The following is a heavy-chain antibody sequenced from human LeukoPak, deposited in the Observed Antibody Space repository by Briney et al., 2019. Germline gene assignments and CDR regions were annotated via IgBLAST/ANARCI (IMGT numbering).Heavy chain of an antibody. CDR1: GFTFSSYA. D-gene: IGHD5-12*01. V-gene: IGHV3-23*01. J-gene: IGHJ4*02. CDR3: ASGYEQYYFDY. CDR2: ISGSGGST. Sequence: GGSLRLSCAASGFTFSSYAMSWVRQAPGKGLEWVSAISGSGGSTYYADSVKGRFTISRDNSKNTLYLQMNSLRDEDTAVYYCASGYEQYYFDYWGQGTLVTVSS.